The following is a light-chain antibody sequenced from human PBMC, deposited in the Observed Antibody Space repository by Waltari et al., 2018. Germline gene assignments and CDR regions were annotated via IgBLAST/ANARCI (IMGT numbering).Light chain of an antibody. CDR1: SSNIGAGYD. CDR2: GNS. V-gene: IGLV1-40*01. Sequence: QSVLTQPPSVSGAPGQRVTISCTGSSSNIGAGYDVHWYQQLPGTAPKPLVYGNSNRPAGAPDRFSGSKSGTSASLAITGLQAEDEADYYCQSYDSSLSGWVFGGGTKLTVL. J-gene: IGLJ3*02. CDR3: QSYDSSLSGWV.